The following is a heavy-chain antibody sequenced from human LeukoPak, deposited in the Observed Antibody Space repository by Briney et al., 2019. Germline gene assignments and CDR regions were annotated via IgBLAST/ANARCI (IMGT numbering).Heavy chain of an antibody. J-gene: IGHJ4*02. CDR3: ARNEANWNDGESDY. V-gene: IGHV1-18*01. D-gene: IGHD1-1*01. Sequence: ASVKVSCKASGYTFTSYGISWVRQAPGQGLEWMGWISAYNGNTNYAQKLQGRVTMTTDTSTSTAYMELRSLRSDDTAVYYCARNEANWNDGESDYWGQGTLVTVSS. CDR1: GYTFTSYG. CDR2: ISAYNGNT.